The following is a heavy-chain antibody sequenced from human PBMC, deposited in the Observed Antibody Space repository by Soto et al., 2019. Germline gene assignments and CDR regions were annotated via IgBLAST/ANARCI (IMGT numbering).Heavy chain of an antibody. Sequence: QVQLQQWGAGLLKPSETLSLTCAVSGGSFSDFYWTWIRQLPGKGLEWIGEINHIGYTNYNPSLERRVAISVDTSKNQFSLNLGSVTAADTAVYYCGPRGAGAPRGYWGQGTLVTVSS. CDR2: INHIGYT. V-gene: IGHV4-34*02. CDR1: GGSFSDFY. D-gene: IGHD3-10*01. J-gene: IGHJ4*02. CDR3: GPRGAGAPRGY.